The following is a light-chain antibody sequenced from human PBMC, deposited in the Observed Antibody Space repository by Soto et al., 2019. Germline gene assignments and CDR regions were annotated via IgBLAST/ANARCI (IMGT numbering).Light chain of an antibody. CDR3: QQYGGSPPIS. CDR1: QSVSSTY. CDR2: GAS. J-gene: IGKJ3*01. V-gene: IGKV3-20*01. Sequence: ELVLTQSPGTLSLSPGERATLSCRASQSVSSTYLAWYQQKPGQAPRLLIYGASSRSTGIPDRFSGSGSGTDFTLTITSLEPEDFAVYYCQQYGGSPPISFGPGTKVHIK.